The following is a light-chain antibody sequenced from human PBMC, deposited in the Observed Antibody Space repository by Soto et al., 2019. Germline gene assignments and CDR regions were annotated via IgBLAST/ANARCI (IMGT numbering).Light chain of an antibody. CDR2: EVS. CDR1: SSDIGGYNF. CDR3: SSYRSTSTLYV. Sequence: QSALTQPASVSGSPGQSITISCTGTSSDIGGYNFVSWYQQHPGKAPKLIIFEVSNRPSGVSHRFSGSKSDITASLTISGLQAGDEADYYCSSYRSTSTLYVFGTGTKVTAL. J-gene: IGLJ1*01. V-gene: IGLV2-14*01.